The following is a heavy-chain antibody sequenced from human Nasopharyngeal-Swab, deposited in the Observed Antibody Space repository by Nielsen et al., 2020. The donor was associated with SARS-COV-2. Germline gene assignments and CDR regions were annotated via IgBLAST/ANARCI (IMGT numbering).Heavy chain of an antibody. D-gene: IGHD6-25*01. Sequence: GESLKISCAASGFTVSSNYMSWVRQAPGKGLEWVSVIYSGGTTYYADSVKGRFTISRDNVEKSLYLQMDNLRVEDTAVYYCVLPSVAAPGRDSWGKGTLVTVSS. CDR1: GFTVSSNY. CDR3: VLPSVAAPGRDS. CDR2: IYSGGTT. V-gene: IGHV3-53*01. J-gene: IGHJ4*02.